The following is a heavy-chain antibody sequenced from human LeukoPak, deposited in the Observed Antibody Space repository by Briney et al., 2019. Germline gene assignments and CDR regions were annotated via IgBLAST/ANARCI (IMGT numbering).Heavy chain of an antibody. CDR3: AKKGTCCSSASRTLYYMDV. Sequence: SGGSLRLSCTASGFTFGDYAMNWLRQAPGKGLEWVSYITGSSDSILYTDSVKGRFTISRDNSKNTLYLQMNNLRAEDTAVYYCAKKGTCCSSASRTLYYMDVWGKGTTVTVSS. V-gene: IGHV3-48*01. J-gene: IGHJ6*03. CDR2: ITGSSDSI. CDR1: GFTFGDYA. D-gene: IGHD2-2*01.